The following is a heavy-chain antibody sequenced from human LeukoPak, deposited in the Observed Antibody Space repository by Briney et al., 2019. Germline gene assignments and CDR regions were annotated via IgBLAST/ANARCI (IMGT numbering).Heavy chain of an antibody. J-gene: IGHJ4*02. Sequence: GGSLRLSCAASGFTFSGSAMHWVRQASGKGLEWVGRIRSKANSYATAYAASVKGRFTISRDDSKNTAYLQMNSLKTEDTAVYYCTSAAAAFDFWGQGTLVTVSS. CDR1: GFTFSGSA. V-gene: IGHV3-73*01. CDR3: TSAAAAFDF. D-gene: IGHD6-13*01. CDR2: IRSKANSYAT.